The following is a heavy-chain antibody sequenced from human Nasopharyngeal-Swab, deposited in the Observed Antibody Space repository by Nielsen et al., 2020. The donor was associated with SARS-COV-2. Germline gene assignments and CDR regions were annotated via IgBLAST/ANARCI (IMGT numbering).Heavy chain of an antibody. V-gene: IGHV3-30-3*01. CDR3: ASLGVATFKPDY. Sequence: VRQAPGKGLEWVAVISYDGSNKYYADSVKGRLTISRDNAKNTLYLQMNSLRAEDTAVYYCASLGVATFKPDYWGQGTLVTVSS. CDR2: ISYDGSNK. J-gene: IGHJ4*02. D-gene: IGHD5-12*01.